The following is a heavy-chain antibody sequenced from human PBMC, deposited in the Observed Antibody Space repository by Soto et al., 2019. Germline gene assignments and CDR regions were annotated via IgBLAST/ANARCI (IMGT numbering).Heavy chain of an antibody. CDR1: GYSISSGYY. V-gene: IGHV4-38-2*02. J-gene: IGHJ4*02. D-gene: IGHD3-16*01. Sequence: SETLSLTCAVPGYSISSGYYWGWIRQPPGKGLEWIGSIYHSGSTYYNPSLKSRVTISVDTSKNQFSLKLSSVTAADTAVYYCARDWGTPGYFDYWGQGTLVTVSS. CDR2: IYHSGST. CDR3: ARDWGTPGYFDY.